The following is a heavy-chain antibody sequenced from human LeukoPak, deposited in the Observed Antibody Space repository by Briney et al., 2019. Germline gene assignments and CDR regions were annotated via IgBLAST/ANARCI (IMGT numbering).Heavy chain of an antibody. D-gene: IGHD6-19*01. V-gene: IGHV3-23*01. CDR2: ISDSGDNT. CDR1: GFTFSKYG. J-gene: IGHJ4*02. Sequence: GGSLRLSCAASGFTFSKYGMSWVRQAPGKGLEWVSVISDSGDNTDYADSVEGRFTITRDNAKNTLYLQINSLRAEDTAVYYCARDPAVAGADYWGQGTLVTVSS. CDR3: ARDPAVAGADY.